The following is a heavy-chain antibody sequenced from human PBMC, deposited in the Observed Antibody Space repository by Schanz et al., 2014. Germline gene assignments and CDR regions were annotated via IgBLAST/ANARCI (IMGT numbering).Heavy chain of an antibody. CDR3: ARAAVTVGPYHYYMDV. D-gene: IGHD4-17*01. CDR1: GGTFSSYT. J-gene: IGHJ6*03. V-gene: IGHV1-69*02. Sequence: QVQLVQSGAEVMKPGSSVKVSCKASGGTFSSYTINWVRQAPGQGLEWMGRIIPILGITNVAQTFQDRVTITADKSTSTAYMELSSLRSEDTAVYYCARAAVTVGPYHYYMDVWGKGTTVTVSS. CDR2: IIPILGIT.